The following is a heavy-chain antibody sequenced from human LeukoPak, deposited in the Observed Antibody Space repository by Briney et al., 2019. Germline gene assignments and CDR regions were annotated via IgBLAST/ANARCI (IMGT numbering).Heavy chain of an antibody. CDR2: IYYSGST. Sequence: SETLSLTCTVSGGSIGTYYWSWIRQSPGKGLEWIGYIYYSGSTNYNPSLKSRVTISVDTSQNQISLKLSSVTAADTAVYYCARDLWFGELYHYYYGMDVWGQGTTVTVSS. V-gene: IGHV4-59*01. CDR3: ARDLWFGELYHYYYGMDV. J-gene: IGHJ6*02. CDR1: GGSIGTYY. D-gene: IGHD3-10*01.